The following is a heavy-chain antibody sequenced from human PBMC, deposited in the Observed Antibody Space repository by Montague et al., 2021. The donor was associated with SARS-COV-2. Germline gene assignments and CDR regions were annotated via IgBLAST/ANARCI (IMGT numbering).Heavy chain of an antibody. CDR2: INHSGST. Sequence: SETLSLTCAVYGGSFSGYYWSWIRQPPGKGLEWIGEINHSGSTNYNPSLKSRATISVDTSKNQFSLKLSSVTAADTAVYYCAGGHYSSSWYGIRYYFDYWGQGTLVTVSS. CDR3: AGGHYSSSWYGIRYYFDY. CDR1: GGSFSGYY. J-gene: IGHJ4*02. D-gene: IGHD6-13*01. V-gene: IGHV4-34*01.